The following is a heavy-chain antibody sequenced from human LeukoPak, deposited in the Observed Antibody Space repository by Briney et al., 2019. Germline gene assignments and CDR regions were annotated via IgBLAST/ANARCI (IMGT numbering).Heavy chain of an antibody. CDR1: GGTFSSYA. CDR3: AREAGIQLWSYFDY. Sequence: GSSVKVSCKASGGTFSSYAISWVRQAPGQGLGWMGRIIPIFGIANYAQKFQGRVTITADKSTSTAYMELSSLRSEDTAVYYCAREAGIQLWSYFDYWGQGTLVTVS. D-gene: IGHD5-18*01. CDR2: IIPIFGIA. V-gene: IGHV1-69*04. J-gene: IGHJ4*02.